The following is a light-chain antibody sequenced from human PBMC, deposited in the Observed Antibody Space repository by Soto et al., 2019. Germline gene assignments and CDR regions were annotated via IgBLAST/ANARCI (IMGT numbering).Light chain of an antibody. CDR3: QQLNSYPIT. CDR2: KAS. V-gene: IGKV1-5*03. J-gene: IGKJ5*01. Sequence: DIQMPQSPSTLSASVGDRVTITCRASQSISSWLAWYQQKPGKATKLLIYKASSLESGVPSRFSGSRSGTEFTLTISSLQPEEFATYYCQQLNSYPITVGQGTRLAIK. CDR1: QSISSW.